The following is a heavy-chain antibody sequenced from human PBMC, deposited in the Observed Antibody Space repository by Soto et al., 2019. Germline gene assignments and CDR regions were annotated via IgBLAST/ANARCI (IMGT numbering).Heavy chain of an antibody. Sequence: QVQLVESGGGVVQPGRSLRLSCAASGFTFSSYAMHWVRQAPGKGLEWVAVISYDGSNKYYADSVKGRFTISRDNSKNTLYLQMNSLRAEDTAVYYFARGPQLTAMVLFDYWGQGTLVTVSS. CDR3: ARGPQLTAMVLFDY. CDR2: ISYDGSNK. V-gene: IGHV3-30-3*01. D-gene: IGHD5-18*01. CDR1: GFTFSSYA. J-gene: IGHJ4*02.